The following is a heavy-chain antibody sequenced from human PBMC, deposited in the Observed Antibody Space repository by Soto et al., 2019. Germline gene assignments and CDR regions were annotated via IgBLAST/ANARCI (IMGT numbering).Heavy chain of an antibody. Sequence: GGSLRLSCAASGFTFSSYSMNWVRQAPGKGLEWVSSISSSSSYIYYADSVKGRFTISRDNAKNSLYLQMNSLRAEDTAVYYCARGEGLVATIFYYWGQGTLVTVSS. J-gene: IGHJ4*02. D-gene: IGHD5-12*01. CDR1: GFTFSSYS. V-gene: IGHV3-21*01. CDR2: ISSSSSYI. CDR3: ARGEGLVATIFYY.